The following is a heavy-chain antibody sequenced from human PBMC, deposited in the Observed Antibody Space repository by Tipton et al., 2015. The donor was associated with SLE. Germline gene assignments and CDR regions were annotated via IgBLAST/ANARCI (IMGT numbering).Heavy chain of an antibody. V-gene: IGHV4-34*01. Sequence: TLSLTCAVYGGSVSGHYWSWIRQPPGKGLEWIGEINHSGRTNYNPSLKSRVTISVDTSKNQFSLKLSSVTAADTAVYYCAREGYSSGWYPGYWGQGTLVTVSS. J-gene: IGHJ4*02. CDR2: INHSGRT. CDR3: AREGYSSGWYPGY. CDR1: GGSVSGHY. D-gene: IGHD6-19*01.